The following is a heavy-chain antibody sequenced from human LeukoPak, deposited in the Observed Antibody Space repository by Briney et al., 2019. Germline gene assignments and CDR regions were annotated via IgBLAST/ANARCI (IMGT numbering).Heavy chain of an antibody. V-gene: IGHV3-48*01. CDR2: ISSSSSTI. D-gene: IGHD3-10*01. CDR3: AKDLRGSTMVRGVIGY. J-gene: IGHJ4*02. Sequence: GGSLRLSCAASGFTFSSYSMNWVRQAPGKGLEWVSYISSSSSTIYYADSVKGRFTISRDNAENSLYLQMNSLRADDTAVYYCAKDLRGSTMVRGVIGYWGQGTLVTVSS. CDR1: GFTFSSYS.